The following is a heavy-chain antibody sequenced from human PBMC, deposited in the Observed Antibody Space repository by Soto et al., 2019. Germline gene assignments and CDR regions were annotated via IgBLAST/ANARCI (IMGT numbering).Heavy chain of an antibody. V-gene: IGHV4-34*01. CDR2: INHSGST. Sequence: QVQLQQWGAGLLKPSETLSLTCAVYGGSFSGYYWSWIRQPPGKGLEWIGEINHSGSTNYNPSLKGRVTIAVDTSKNQFSLKLSSVTAADTAVYYCARNTGRPGITAAGNRAYDYWGQGTLVTVSS. D-gene: IGHD6-13*01. CDR1: GGSFSGYY. J-gene: IGHJ4*02. CDR3: ARNTGRPGITAAGNRAYDY.